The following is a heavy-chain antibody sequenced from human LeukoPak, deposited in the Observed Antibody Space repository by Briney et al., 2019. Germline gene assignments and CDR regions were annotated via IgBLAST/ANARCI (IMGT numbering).Heavy chain of an antibody. D-gene: IGHD6-19*01. CDR3: ARGFGGSSGSSDYYGMDV. J-gene: IGHJ6*02. Sequence: SVKVSCKASGATFNNYVITWVRQAPGQGPEWMAMIIPSLDIVNYAQTFQDRLTITADKSTSTAYMELRSLRSEDTAVYYCARGFGGSSGSSDYYGMDVWGQGTTVTVSS. CDR1: GATFNNYV. CDR2: IIPSLDIV. V-gene: IGHV1-69*04.